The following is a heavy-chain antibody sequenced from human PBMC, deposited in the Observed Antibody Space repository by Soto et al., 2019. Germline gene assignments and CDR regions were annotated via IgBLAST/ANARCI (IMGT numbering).Heavy chain of an antibody. D-gene: IGHD6-19*01. CDR3: ARSSGWYCFDY. CDR1: GFSVTSNY. Sequence: EVQLVETGGGLIQPGGSLRLTCAASGFSVTSNYMTWVRQAPGKGLEWVSVIYTGDSTYYADSAKGRFTISRDKSKNTLYLQMNSLRAEDTAVYYCARSSGWYCFDYWGQGTLVTVSS. V-gene: IGHV3-53*02. CDR2: IYTGDST. J-gene: IGHJ4*02.